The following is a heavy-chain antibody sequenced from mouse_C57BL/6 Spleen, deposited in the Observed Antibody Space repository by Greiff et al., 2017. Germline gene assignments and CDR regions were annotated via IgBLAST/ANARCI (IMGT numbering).Heavy chain of an antibody. Sequence: EVMLVESGGGLVQPGGSLSLSCAASGFTFTDYYMSWVRQTPGKALEWLGFIRNKANGYTTEYSASVKGRFTISRDNSQSILYLQMNALRSEDSATYYCARYGYGYYFDYWGQGTTLTVSS. V-gene: IGHV7-3*01. CDR2: IRNKANGYTT. D-gene: IGHD1-1*01. CDR1: GFTFTDYY. J-gene: IGHJ2*01. CDR3: ARYGYGYYFDY.